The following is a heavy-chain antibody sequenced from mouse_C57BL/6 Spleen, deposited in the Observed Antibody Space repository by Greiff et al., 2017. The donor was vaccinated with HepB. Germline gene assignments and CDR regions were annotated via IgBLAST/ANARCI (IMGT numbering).Heavy chain of an antibody. D-gene: IGHD2-12*01. CDR3: ARNFEENDPFAY. V-gene: IGHV2-2*01. Sequence: QVHVKQSGPGLVQPSQRLSITCTVSGFSLTSYGVHWVRQSPGKGLEWLGVIWSGGSTDYNAAFISRLSISKDNSKSQVFFKMNSLQADDTAIYYCARNFEENDPFAYWGQGTLVTVSA. CDR2: IWSGGST. J-gene: IGHJ3*01. CDR1: GFSLTSYG.